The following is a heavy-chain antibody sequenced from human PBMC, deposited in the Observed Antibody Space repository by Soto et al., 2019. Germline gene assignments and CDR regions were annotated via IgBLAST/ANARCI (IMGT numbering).Heavy chain of an antibody. CDR3: AKGAGAEYYDILTGYYYFDY. V-gene: IGHV3-23*01. J-gene: IGHJ4*02. D-gene: IGHD3-9*01. CDR1: GFTFSSYA. CDR2: ISGSGGST. Sequence: GGSLRLSCAASGFTFSSYAMSWVRQAPGKGLEWVSAISGSGGSTYYADSVKGRFTISRDNSKNTLYLQMNSLRAEDTAVYYCAKGAGAEYYDILTGYYYFDYWGQGTLVTVSS.